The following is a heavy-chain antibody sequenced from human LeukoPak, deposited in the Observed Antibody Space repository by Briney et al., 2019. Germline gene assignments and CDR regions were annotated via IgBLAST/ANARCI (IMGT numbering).Heavy chain of an antibody. CDR3: AKNLITVAALSPFDY. Sequence: XQXSXXGXGHXFTXNWIAWVRQMPGKGLEWMGSIYPNASYINYNPAFQGHVPISADNSITTAYLQCSSLKASDTATYYCAKNLITVAALSPFDYWGQGSLVTVSS. CDR2: IYPNASYI. CDR1: GHXFTXNW. D-gene: IGHD3-10*01. J-gene: IGHJ4*02. V-gene: IGHV5-10-1*01.